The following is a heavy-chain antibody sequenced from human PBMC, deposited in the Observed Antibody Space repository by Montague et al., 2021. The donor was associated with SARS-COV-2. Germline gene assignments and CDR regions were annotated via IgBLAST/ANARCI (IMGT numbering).Heavy chain of an antibody. J-gene: IGHJ6*02. CDR3: ARVRYYGSGTSLGMDV. CDR1: GGSFCGYY. D-gene: IGHD3-10*01. Sequence: SETLSLTCAVYGGSFCGYYWSWIRKPPGKGLEWIGEINHSGSTNYKPSLKSRVTISVDTSKNQFSLKLSSVTAADTAVYYCARVRYYGSGTSLGMDVWGQGTTVTVSS. V-gene: IGHV4-34*01. CDR2: INHSGST.